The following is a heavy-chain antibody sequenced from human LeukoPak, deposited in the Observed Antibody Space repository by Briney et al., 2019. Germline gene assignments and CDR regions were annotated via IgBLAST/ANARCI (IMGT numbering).Heavy chain of an antibody. V-gene: IGHV4-61*01. CDR3: AREVVGAAAFDI. CDR1: GGSISSTSYY. CDR2: IFYSGNT. Sequence: SETLSLTCTVSGGSISSTSYYWGWIRQTPGKGLEWIGYIFYSGNTKYRPSLRSRLTISVDTSKNQFLLKLSSVTAADTALYYCAREVVGAAAFDIWGQGTMVTVSS. J-gene: IGHJ3*02. D-gene: IGHD2-15*01.